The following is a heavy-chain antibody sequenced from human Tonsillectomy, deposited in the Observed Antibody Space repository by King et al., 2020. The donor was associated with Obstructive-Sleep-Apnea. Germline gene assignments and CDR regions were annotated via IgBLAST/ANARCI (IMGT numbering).Heavy chain of an antibody. CDR1: GYTFTSYG. J-gene: IGHJ4*02. CDR2: ISAYNGNT. V-gene: IGHV1-18*04. Sequence: VQLVQSGAEVKNPGASVKVSCKASGYTFTSYGISWVRQAPGQGLEWMGWISAYNGNTNYAQKLQGRVTMTTDTSTSTAYMELRSLRSDDTAVYYCARVLTSTYYDILTGYSSLDYWGQGTLVTVSS. CDR3: ARVLTSTYYDILTGYSSLDY. D-gene: IGHD3-9*01.